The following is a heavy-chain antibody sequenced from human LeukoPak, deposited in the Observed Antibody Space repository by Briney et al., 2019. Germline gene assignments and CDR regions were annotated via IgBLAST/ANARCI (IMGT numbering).Heavy chain of an antibody. Sequence: GGSLRLSCAASEFTFSNYWMHWVRQAPGKGLVWVSRINSDGSSTSYADSVKGRFTISRDNAKNSLYLQMNSLRAEDTAVYYCARDANYCSSTSCHNWFDPWGQGTLVTVSS. V-gene: IGHV3-74*01. D-gene: IGHD2-2*01. CDR3: ARDANYCSSTSCHNWFDP. CDR2: INSDGSST. CDR1: EFTFSNYW. J-gene: IGHJ5*02.